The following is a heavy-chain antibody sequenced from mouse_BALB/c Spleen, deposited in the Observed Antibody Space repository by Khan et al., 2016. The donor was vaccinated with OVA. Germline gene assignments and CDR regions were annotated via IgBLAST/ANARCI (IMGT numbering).Heavy chain of an antibody. Sequence: QVQLQQSGAELVKPGASVKLSCKASGYTFTSFYIYWVKQRPGQGLEWIGEINPNNGGTNVNEKFTSKATLTVDKSSSTAYLELSSLTSEDSAVFYCTRGGYGSPFTYWGQGTLVTVSA. CDR2: INPNNGGT. D-gene: IGHD1-1*01. CDR3: TRGGYGSPFTY. CDR1: GYTFTSFY. J-gene: IGHJ3*01. V-gene: IGHV1S81*02.